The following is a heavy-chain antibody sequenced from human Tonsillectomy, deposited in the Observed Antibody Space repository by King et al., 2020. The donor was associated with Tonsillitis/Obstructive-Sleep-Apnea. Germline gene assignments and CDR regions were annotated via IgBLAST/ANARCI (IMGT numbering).Heavy chain of an antibody. CDR2: ISSSSSYI. J-gene: IGHJ4*02. D-gene: IGHD2-2*02. Sequence: DVQLVESGGGLVKPGGSLRLSCAASGFTFSSYSMNWVRQAPGKGLEWVSFISSSSSYIYYADSVKGRFTISRDNAKNSLYLQMNSLRAEDTAVYYCARDLPIVMIPAAIKGGFDYWGQGTLVTVSS. V-gene: IGHV3-21*01. CDR3: ARDLPIVMIPAAIKGGFDY. CDR1: GFTFSSYS.